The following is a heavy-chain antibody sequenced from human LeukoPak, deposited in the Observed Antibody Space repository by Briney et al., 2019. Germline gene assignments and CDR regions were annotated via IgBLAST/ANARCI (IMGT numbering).Heavy chain of an antibody. Sequence: GGSLRLSCAASGFTYSNYDMHWVRQGPGGGLEWVSAIGIADDTHYADSVKGRFTISRENARNSLYLRINSLRDGDTAVYYCVRGGIRVSGIDAFDIWGQGTVVTVSS. D-gene: IGHD5/OR15-5a*01. CDR3: VRGGIRVSGIDAFDI. CDR1: GFTYSNYD. V-gene: IGHV3-13*01. CDR2: IGIADDT. J-gene: IGHJ3*02.